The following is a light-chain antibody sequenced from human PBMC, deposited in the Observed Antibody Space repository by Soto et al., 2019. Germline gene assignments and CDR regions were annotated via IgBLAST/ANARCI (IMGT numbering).Light chain of an antibody. V-gene: IGLV2-14*01. CDR2: DVS. Sequence: QSVLTQPASVSGSPGQSITISCTGATSDVGDYNYVSWYQQHPDKAPKLMIYDVSNRPSGVSDRFSGSKSGNTASLTISGLQAEDEADYYCSSYITSGTLFVFGTGTKLTVL. CDR1: TSDVGDYNY. J-gene: IGLJ1*01. CDR3: SSYITSGTLFV.